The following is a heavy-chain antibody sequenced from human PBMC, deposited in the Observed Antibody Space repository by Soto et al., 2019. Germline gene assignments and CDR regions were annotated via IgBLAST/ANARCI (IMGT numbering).Heavy chain of an antibody. CDR3: ANGIAVALDY. J-gene: IGHJ4*02. CDR2: ISYDGSNK. CDR1: GFTFSSYG. Sequence: QVQLVESGGGVVQPGRSLRLSCAASGFTFSSYGMHWVRQAPGKGLEWVAVISYDGSNKYYADSVKGRFTISRDNSKNTLYLQMNSLRAEDTAVYYCANGIAVALDYWGQGTLVTVSS. V-gene: IGHV3-30*18. D-gene: IGHD6-19*01.